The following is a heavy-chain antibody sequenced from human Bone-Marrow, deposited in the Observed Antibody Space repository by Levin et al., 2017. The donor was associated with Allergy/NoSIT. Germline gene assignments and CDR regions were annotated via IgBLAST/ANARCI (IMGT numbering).Heavy chain of an antibody. CDR2: IYGGDAT. Sequence: GGSLRLSCSVSDFTVRTHYMSWVRQASGKGLEWVSAIYGGDATYYADSVKGRFTVSRDTSQNTVFLQMESLRAEDAGVYYCATARVTTPGYFDYWGQGVLVTVSP. D-gene: IGHD1-1*01. CDR3: ATARVTTPGYFDY. J-gene: IGHJ4*02. V-gene: IGHV3-53*01. CDR1: DFTVRTHY.